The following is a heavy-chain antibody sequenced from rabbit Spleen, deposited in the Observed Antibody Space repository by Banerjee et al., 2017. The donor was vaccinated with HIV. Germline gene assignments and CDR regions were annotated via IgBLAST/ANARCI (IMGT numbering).Heavy chain of an antibody. CDR3: ARGIDYAGYGYDL. V-gene: IGHV1S45*01. Sequence: ELVESGGGLVQPGGSLKLSCTASGFSFSNKAVMCWVRQAPGKGLEWIGCIVTGSGSTYYASWAKGRFTISKTSSTTVTLQMTSLTAADTATYFCARGIDYAGYGYDLWGPGTLVTVS. CDR1: GFSFSNKAV. CDR2: IVTGSGST. J-gene: IGHJ4*01. D-gene: IGHD6-1*01.